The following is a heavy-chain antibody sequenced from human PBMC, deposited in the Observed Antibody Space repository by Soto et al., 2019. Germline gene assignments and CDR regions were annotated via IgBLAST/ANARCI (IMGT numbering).Heavy chain of an antibody. Sequence: EVQLVESGGGLVKPGGSLRLSCTVSGFTFSGYSMGWVRQAPGKGLEWVSSISGNSAYIYYADSVKGRFTISRDNDKNSLHLQMNSLRAEDTDLYYCARERMGPPPPLDYWGQGTLVTVSP. CDR1: GFTFSGYS. J-gene: IGHJ4*02. V-gene: IGHV3-21*01. CDR3: ARERMGPPPPLDY. CDR2: ISGNSAYI. D-gene: IGHD3-16*01.